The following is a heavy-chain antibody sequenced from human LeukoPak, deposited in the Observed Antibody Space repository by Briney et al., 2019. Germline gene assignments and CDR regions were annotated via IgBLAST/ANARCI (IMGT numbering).Heavy chain of an antibody. CDR1: GYTFTSYG. CDR3: AREGDIVVVPAAIDYYYYGMDV. CDR2: ISAYNGNT. V-gene: IGHV1-18*01. D-gene: IGHD2-2*01. J-gene: IGHJ6*02. Sequence: ASVRVSCKASGYTFTSYGISWVRQAPGQGLEWMGWISAYNGNTNYAQKLQGRVTTTTDTSTSTAYMDLRCLRSDDTAVYYCAREGDIVVVPAAIDYYYYGMDVWGQGTTVTVSS.